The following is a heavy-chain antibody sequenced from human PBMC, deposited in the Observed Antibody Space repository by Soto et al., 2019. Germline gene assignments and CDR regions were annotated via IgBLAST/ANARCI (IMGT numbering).Heavy chain of an antibody. CDR1: GYSFTSYW. CDR3: ARRSGYYGSGTGRYYYYGMDV. D-gene: IGHD3-10*01. V-gene: IGHV5-51*01. J-gene: IGHJ6*02. Sequence: GESLKISCKGSGYSFTSYWIGWVRQMPGKGLEWMGIIYPGDSDTRYSPSFQGQVTISADKSISTACLQWSSLKASDTAMYYCARRSGYYGSGTGRYYYYGMDVWGQGTTVTVSS. CDR2: IYPGDSDT.